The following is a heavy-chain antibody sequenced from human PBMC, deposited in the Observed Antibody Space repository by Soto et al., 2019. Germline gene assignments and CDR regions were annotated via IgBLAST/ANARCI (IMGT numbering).Heavy chain of an antibody. D-gene: IGHD5-12*01. V-gene: IGHV1-2*02. J-gene: IGHJ4*02. CDR2: IGPKSGDT. Sequence: ASVKVSCKASGYTFSGHYIYWGRQAPGQAPEWVGEIGPKSGDTRYAQKFQGRVTMTKDTSITTVYMELRNLSPDDTAVYFCGRGRSGEIVIFYWGQGTLVTVSS. CDR1: GYTFSGHY. CDR3: GRGRSGEIVIFY.